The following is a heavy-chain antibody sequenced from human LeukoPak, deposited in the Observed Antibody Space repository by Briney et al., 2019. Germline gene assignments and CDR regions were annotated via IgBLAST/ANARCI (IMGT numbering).Heavy chain of an antibody. CDR3: ARDPGSPIYYPDY. V-gene: IGHV3-21*01. CDR2: ISRSISYI. CDR1: GFSFSTYT. Sequence: GESLRLSCAASGFSFSTYTMNWVRQAPGKGLEWVSSISRSISYIHYADSVKGRFTISRDNTKNSLYLQMNSLRAEDTAVYYCARDPGSPIYYPDYWGQGTLVTVSS. D-gene: IGHD3-3*01. J-gene: IGHJ4*02.